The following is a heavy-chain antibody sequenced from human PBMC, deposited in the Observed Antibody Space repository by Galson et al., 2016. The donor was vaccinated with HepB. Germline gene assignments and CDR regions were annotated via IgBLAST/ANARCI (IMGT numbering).Heavy chain of an antibody. D-gene: IGHD5-12*01. CDR1: GYSFTSYC. V-gene: IGHV1-18*01. Sequence: SVKVSCKASGYSFTSYCITWVRQAPGQGLEWMGWISAYNGNTNFAQKFQGRVSMTTDTSTSTAFMELRSLRSDDTAVYYCARRPYSGHESYYYGLGVWGQGTTVTVSS. J-gene: IGHJ6*02. CDR2: ISAYNGNT. CDR3: ARRPYSGHESYYYGLGV.